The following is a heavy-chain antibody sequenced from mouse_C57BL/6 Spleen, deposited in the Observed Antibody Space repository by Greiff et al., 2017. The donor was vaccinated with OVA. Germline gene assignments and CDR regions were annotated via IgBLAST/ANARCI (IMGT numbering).Heavy chain of an antibody. D-gene: IGHD2-5*01. CDR1: GYTFTDYN. CDR3: ARGENSNYPYFDY. Sequence: VQLQQSGPELVKPGASVKIPCKASGYTFTDYNMDWVKQSHGKSLEWIGDINPNNGGTIYNQKFKGKATLTVDKSSSTAYMELRSLTSEDTAVYYCARGENSNYPYFDYWGQGTTLTVSS. V-gene: IGHV1-18*01. CDR2: INPNNGGT. J-gene: IGHJ2*01.